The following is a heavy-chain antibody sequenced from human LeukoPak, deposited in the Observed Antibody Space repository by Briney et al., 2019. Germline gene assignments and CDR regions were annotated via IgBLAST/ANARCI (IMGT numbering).Heavy chain of an antibody. CDR1: GGSISSDSYY. Sequence: SQTLSLTCTVSGGSISSDSYYWSWIRQPAGKGLEWIGRIYSSGSTNYNPSLKSRVTILVDTFKNQFSLKLGSVTAADTAVYYCARESWHLRTNYYYGMDVWGQGTTVTVSS. CDR2: IYSSGST. CDR3: ARESWHLRTNYYYGMDV. J-gene: IGHJ6*02. V-gene: IGHV4-61*02. D-gene: IGHD1-14*01.